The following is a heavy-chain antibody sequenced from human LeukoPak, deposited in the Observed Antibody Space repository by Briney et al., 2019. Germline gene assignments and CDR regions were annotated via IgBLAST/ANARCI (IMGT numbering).Heavy chain of an antibody. V-gene: IGHV5-51*01. Sequence: GEALKISFKGSGYSFTSYWIGWGRQMPGKGGAWMGMIYPGDSDTRYSPSFQGRVTISADKSINTAYLQWSSLKASDTAMYYCARSRYNWNLGLLDYWGQGTLVTVSS. D-gene: IGHD1-7*01. J-gene: IGHJ4*02. CDR1: GYSFTSYW. CDR2: IYPGDSDT. CDR3: ARSRYNWNLGLLDY.